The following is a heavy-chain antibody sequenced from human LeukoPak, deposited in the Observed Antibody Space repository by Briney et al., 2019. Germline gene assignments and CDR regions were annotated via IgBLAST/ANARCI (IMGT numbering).Heavy chain of an antibody. CDR2: IIPILGIA. CDR3: ARDQAPDYPGYSGYDFDY. Sequence: ASVKVSCKASGGTFSSYAISWVRQAPGQGLEWMGRIIPILGIANYAQKFQGRVTITADKSTSTAYMELSSLRSEDTAVYYCARDQAPDYPGYSGYDFDYWGQGTLVTVSS. V-gene: IGHV1-69*04. J-gene: IGHJ4*02. CDR1: GGTFSSYA. D-gene: IGHD5-12*01.